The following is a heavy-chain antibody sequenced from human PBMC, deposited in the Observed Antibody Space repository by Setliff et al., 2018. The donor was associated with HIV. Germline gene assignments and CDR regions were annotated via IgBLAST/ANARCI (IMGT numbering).Heavy chain of an antibody. V-gene: IGHV4-38-2*02. J-gene: IGHJ4*02. D-gene: IGHD1-26*01. CDR1: GYSISSGYY. CDR2: IHITGNT. Sequence: ETLSLTCTVSGYSISSGYYWGWIRQSAGKGLEWIGHIHITGNTDYNPSLKSRVTISLDTARNQFSLELTSVTATDTAVYYCARDRRDDYYLTAYFDSLGQGTVVTVSS. CDR3: ARDRRDDYYLTAYFDS.